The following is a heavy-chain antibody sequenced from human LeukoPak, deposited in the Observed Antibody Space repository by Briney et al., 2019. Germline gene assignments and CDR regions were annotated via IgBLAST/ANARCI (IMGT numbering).Heavy chain of an antibody. V-gene: IGHV1-46*01. J-gene: IGHJ4*02. Sequence: GASVKVSCKASGGTFSSYAISWVRQAPGQGLEWMGIINPSGGSTSYAQKFQGRVTMTRDTSTSTVYMELSSLRSEDTAVYYCARVLRGYYHRGFDYWGQGTLVTVSS. CDR3: ARVLRGYYHRGFDY. D-gene: IGHD3-22*01. CDR1: GGTFSSYA. CDR2: INPSGGST.